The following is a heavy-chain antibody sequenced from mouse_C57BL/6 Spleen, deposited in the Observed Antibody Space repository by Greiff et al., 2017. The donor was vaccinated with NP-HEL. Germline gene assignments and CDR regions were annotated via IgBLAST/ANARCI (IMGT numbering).Heavy chain of an antibody. CDR3: AIDGYGSSYFDY. D-gene: IGHD1-1*01. CDR1: GYTFTSYW. J-gene: IGHJ2*01. V-gene: IGHV1-55*01. CDR2: IYPGSGST. Sequence: QVQLQQPGAELVKPGASVKMSCKASGYTFTSYWITWVKQRPGQGLEWIGDIYPGSGSTNYNEKFKSKATLTVDTSSSTAYMQLSSLASEDSAVYCCAIDGYGSSYFDYWGQGTTLTVSS.